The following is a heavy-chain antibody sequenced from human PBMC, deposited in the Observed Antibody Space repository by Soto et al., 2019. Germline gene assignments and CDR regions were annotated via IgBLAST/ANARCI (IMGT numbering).Heavy chain of an antibody. D-gene: IGHD3-10*01. J-gene: IGHJ3*02. CDR1: GGSISSGGYY. Sequence: SETLSLTCTVSGGSISSGGYYWSWIRQHPGKGLEWIGYIYYSGSTYYNPSLKSRVTISVDTSKNQFSLKLSSVTAADTAVYYCARVQGTRVRGVNYAFDIWGQGTMVTVSS. CDR2: IYYSGST. V-gene: IGHV4-31*03. CDR3: ARVQGTRVRGVNYAFDI.